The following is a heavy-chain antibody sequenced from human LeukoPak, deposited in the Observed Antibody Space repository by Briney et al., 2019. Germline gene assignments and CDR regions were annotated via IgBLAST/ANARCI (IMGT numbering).Heavy chain of an antibody. Sequence: WIRQPPGKGLEWVSAISGSGGSTYYADSVKGRFTISRDNSKNTLYLQMNSLRAEDTAVYYCAKVVGGWYDAFDIWGQGTMVTVSS. V-gene: IGHV3-23*01. CDR2: ISGSGGST. J-gene: IGHJ3*02. D-gene: IGHD6-19*01. CDR3: AKVVGGWYDAFDI.